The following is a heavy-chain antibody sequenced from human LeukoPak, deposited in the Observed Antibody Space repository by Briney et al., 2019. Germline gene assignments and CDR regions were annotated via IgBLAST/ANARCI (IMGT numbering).Heavy chain of an antibody. CDR1: GFTFSDYY. Sequence: PGGSLRLSCAASGFTFSDYYMSWIRQAPGKGLEWVSAISGSGGSTYYADSVKGRFTISRDNSKNTLYLQMNSLRAEDTAVYYCARSSRLTFDYWGQGTLVTVSS. V-gene: IGHV3-23*01. D-gene: IGHD6-6*01. J-gene: IGHJ4*02. CDR3: ARSSRLTFDY. CDR2: ISGSGGST.